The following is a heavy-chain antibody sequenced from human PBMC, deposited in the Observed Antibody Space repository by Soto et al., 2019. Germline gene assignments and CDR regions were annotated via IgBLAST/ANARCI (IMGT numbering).Heavy chain of an antibody. CDR2: MYNSGNT. CDR1: GGSISSYY. CDR3: ARGRGSNGWSDY. D-gene: IGHD6-19*01. Sequence: ETLSLTCTVSGGSISSYYWSWTRQPPGKGLEWIGYMYNSGNTNYNPSLKSRVTISVGTSNNQFSLKMSSVTAADTAVYFCARGRGSNGWSDYWGQGTLVTVSS. V-gene: IGHV4-59*01. J-gene: IGHJ4*02.